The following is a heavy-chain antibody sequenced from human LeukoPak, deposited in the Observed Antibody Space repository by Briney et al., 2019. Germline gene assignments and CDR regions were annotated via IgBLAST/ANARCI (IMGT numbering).Heavy chain of an antibody. V-gene: IGHV1-3*01. J-gene: IGHJ5*02. Sequence: APVKVSCKASGYTFTSYAMHWVRQAPGQRLEWMGWINAGNGNTKYSQKFQGRITITRDTSASTAYMELSSLRSEDTAVYYCARSGITVTTMDNWWFGDWFDPWGQGTLVTVSS. CDR1: GYTFTSYA. D-gene: IGHD4-17*01. CDR3: ARSGITVTTMDNWWFGDWFDP. CDR2: INAGNGNT.